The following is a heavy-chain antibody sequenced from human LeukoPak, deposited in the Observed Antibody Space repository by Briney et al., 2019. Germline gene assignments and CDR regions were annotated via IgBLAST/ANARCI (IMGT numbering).Heavy chain of an antibody. D-gene: IGHD6-19*01. CDR2: ISAYNGNT. CDR1: GYTFTSYG. CDR3: ARDGRIAVAGTQDYFDY. Sequence: GASVKVSCKASGYTFTSYGISWVRHAPGQGLEWMGWISAYNGNTNYAQKLQGRVTMTTDTSTSTAYMELRSLRSDDTAVYYCARDGRIAVAGTQDYFDYWGQGTLVTVSS. V-gene: IGHV1-18*01. J-gene: IGHJ4*02.